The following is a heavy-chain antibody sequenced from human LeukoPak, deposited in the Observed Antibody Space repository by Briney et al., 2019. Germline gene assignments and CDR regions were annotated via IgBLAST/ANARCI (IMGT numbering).Heavy chain of an antibody. CDR2: IYYSGST. Sequence: SETLSLTCTVSGGSISSSSYYWGWIRQPPGKGLEWIGSIYYSGSTYYDPSLKSRVTISVDASKTQFSLKLSSVTAADTAVYYCARGSFSEYYYGSGSYYIYYGMDVWGQGTTVTVSS. CDR1: GGSISSSSYY. J-gene: IGHJ6*02. CDR3: ARGSFSEYYYGSGSYYIYYGMDV. D-gene: IGHD3-10*01. V-gene: IGHV4-39*07.